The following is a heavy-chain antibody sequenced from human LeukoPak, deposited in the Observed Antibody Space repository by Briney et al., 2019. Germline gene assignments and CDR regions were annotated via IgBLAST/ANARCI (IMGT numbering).Heavy chain of an antibody. V-gene: IGHV1-24*01. J-gene: IGHJ3*02. CDR1: GYTLIELS. CDR3: ATVPWELPIHDAFDI. CDR2: FDPEDGET. D-gene: IGHD1-26*01. Sequence: ASVKVSCKVSGYTLIELSMHWVRQAPGKGLEWMGGFDPEDGETIYAQKFQGRVTMTEDTSTDTAYMELSSLRSEDTAVYYCATVPWELPIHDAFDIWGQGTMVTVSS.